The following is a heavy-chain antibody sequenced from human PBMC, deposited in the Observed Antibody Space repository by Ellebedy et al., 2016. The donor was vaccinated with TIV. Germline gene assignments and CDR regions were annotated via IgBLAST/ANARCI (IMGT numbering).Heavy chain of an antibody. CDR2: IYRSGST. V-gene: IGHV4-4*02. Sequence: SETLSLTCAVSGGSISSINWWSWVRQPPGKGLEWIGEIYRSGSTNYNPSLKSRVTISVDKSKNQFSLKLSSVTAADTAVYYCARGSNGYYYGMDVWGQGTTVTVSS. CDR1: GGSISSINW. J-gene: IGHJ6*02. D-gene: IGHD6-19*01. CDR3: ARGSNGYYYGMDV.